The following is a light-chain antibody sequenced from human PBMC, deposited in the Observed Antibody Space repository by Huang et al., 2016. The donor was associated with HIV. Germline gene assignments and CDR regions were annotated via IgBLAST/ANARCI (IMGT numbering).Light chain of an antibody. CDR1: QAIRKD. J-gene: IGKJ1*01. Sequence: IQITQSPASLSASVGDRVTITCRASQAIRKDLGWYQQRLGKAPKLLVSAAAHLQSGVPSRLSGSGYGTHVTLTISGLQPEDFATYYCLQTYTYPWTFGQGTKVEI. CDR3: LQTYTYPWT. V-gene: IGKV1-6*01. CDR2: AAA.